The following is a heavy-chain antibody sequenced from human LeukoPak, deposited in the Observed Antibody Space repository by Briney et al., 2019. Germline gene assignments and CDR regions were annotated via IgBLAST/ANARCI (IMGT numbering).Heavy chain of an antibody. CDR2: TYYRSKWYN. Sequence: SQXXXLTCXXSXXXVSSNSAXWNWLRQSPSRGLEWLGRTYYRSKWYNDYAVSVKSRITINPDTSKNQFSLQLNSVTPEDTAVYYCARERAGFDPWGQGTLVTVSS. V-gene: IGHV6-1*01. D-gene: IGHD1-26*01. CDR3: ARERAGFDP. CDR1: XXXVSSNSAX. J-gene: IGHJ5*02.